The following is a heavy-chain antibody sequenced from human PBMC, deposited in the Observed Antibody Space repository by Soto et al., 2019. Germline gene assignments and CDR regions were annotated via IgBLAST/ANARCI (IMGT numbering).Heavy chain of an antibody. D-gene: IGHD3-16*01. CDR1: GYNFSKLS. CDR3: AAVLLPPDQFAFAGRVAGCFDY. V-gene: IGHV1-24*01. J-gene: IGHJ4*02. Sequence: QVQVVQSGAEVKKLGASVRVSCKVSGYNFSKLSMYWVRQAPGKGLECMGGLDREDGKLVYAEGFQGRLTMTKETSIDTTYRELSSLRSDNTAVYYCAAVLLPPDQFAFAGRVAGCFDYWGQGTPVTVSS. CDR2: LDREDGKL.